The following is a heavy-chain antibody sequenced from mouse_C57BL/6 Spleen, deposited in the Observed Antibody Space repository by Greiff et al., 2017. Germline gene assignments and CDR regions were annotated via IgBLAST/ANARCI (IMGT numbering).Heavy chain of an antibody. CDR3: ARLDYYGSSYGYYAMDY. CDR1: GYTFTNYW. D-gene: IGHD1-1*01. V-gene: IGHV1-63*01. J-gene: IGHJ4*01. Sequence: QVQLKQSGAELVRPGTSVKMSCKASGYTFTNYWIGWAKQRPGHGLEWIGDIYPGGGYTNYNEKFKGKATLTADKSSSTAYMQFSSLTSEDSAIYYCARLDYYGSSYGYYAMDYWCQGTSVTVSS. CDR2: IYPGGGYT.